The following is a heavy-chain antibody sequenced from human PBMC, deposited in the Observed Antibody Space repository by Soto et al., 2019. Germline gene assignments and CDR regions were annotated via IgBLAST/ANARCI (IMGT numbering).Heavy chain of an antibody. CDR3: ARHEWLVPNFDY. D-gene: IGHD6-19*01. J-gene: IGHJ4*02. V-gene: IGHV4-59*08. CDR1: GGSISSYY. CDR2: IYYSGST. Sequence: ETLSLTCTVSGGSISSYYWSWIRQPPGKGLEWIGYIYYSGSTNYNPSLKSRVTISVDTSKNQFSLKLSSVTAADTAVYYCARHEWLVPNFDYWGQGTLVTVSS.